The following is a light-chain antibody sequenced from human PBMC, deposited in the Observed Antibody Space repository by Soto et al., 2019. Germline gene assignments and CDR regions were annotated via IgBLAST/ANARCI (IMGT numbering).Light chain of an antibody. CDR2: DAS. J-gene: IGKJ4*01. CDR3: QKYGNTPLS. CDR1: QRVSNNY. V-gene: IGKV3D-20*01. Sequence: VLTQSPATLSLSPGESATLSCGASQRVSNNYLAWYQQKPGLAPRLLIYDASSRATGIPDRFTGSGSGTDFTLTISRLEPEDFAVYYCQKYGNTPLSFGGGTKVDIK.